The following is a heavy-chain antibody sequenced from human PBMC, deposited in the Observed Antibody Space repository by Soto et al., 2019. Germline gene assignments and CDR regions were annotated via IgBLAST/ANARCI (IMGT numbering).Heavy chain of an antibody. CDR1: GGAISSYY. Sequence: PSETLSLTCSVPGGAISSYYWSWVRQPAGKGLEWIGRVFSSGSTNYNASLKSRVTMSIDTSKNEVSLTLRSVTAADTAVYYCAGVAFSYVGMDVWGPGTTVTVSS. J-gene: IGHJ6*02. CDR3: AGVAFSYVGMDV. V-gene: IGHV4-4*07. CDR2: VFSSGST. D-gene: IGHD3-3*02.